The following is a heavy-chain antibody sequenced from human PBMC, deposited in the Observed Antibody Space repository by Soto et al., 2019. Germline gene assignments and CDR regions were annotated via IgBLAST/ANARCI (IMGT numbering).Heavy chain of an antibody. CDR3: ARIHWSQSSLDY. CDR1: GGSIDSTDYS. CDR2: VSHRGTA. V-gene: IGHV4-30-2*01. Sequence: SETLYLTCAVSGGSIDSTDYSLTWIRQPPGKGLEWIGYVSHRGTAYPIPSLKGRLTLSMDSSQTQFSLKLTSVTAADSAVYYCARIHWSQSSLDYWGRGILVTVSS. J-gene: IGHJ4*02. D-gene: IGHD6-19*01.